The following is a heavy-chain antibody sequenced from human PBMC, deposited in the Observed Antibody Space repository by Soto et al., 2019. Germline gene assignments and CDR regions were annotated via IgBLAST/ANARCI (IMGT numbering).Heavy chain of an antibody. CDR1: GFTFSSYS. V-gene: IGHV3-21*01. CDR2: ISSSSSYI. CDR3: ARVNGPNYFDY. J-gene: IGHJ4*02. Sequence: EVQLVEALGGLVKPEGSLRLACAASGFTFSSYSMNWVRQAPGKGLEWVSFISSSSSYIYYADSVKGRFTISRDDAENSLYLQMNSLRAEDTAVYYCARVNGPNYFDYWGQGTLVTVSS. D-gene: IGHD2-8*01.